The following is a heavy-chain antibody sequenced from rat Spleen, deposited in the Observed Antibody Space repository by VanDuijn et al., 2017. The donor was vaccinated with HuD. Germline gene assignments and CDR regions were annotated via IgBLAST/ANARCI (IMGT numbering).Heavy chain of an antibody. J-gene: IGHJ2*01. D-gene: IGHD1-11*01. Sequence: EVQLVESGGGLVQPGGSLKLSCEASGFIFNRYYMVWVRQAPTKGLEWVAYISTAGSNTFYRDSVKGRFTIARDYAKNTLYLQLSSLRSEDTALYYCARNYGGSPFDYWGQGVMVTVSS. CDR3: ARNYGGSPFDY. CDR2: ISTAGSNT. CDR1: GFIFNRYY. V-gene: IGHV5-25*01.